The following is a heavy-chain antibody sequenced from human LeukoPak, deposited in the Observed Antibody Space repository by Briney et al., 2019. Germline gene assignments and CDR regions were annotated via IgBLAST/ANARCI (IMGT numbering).Heavy chain of an antibody. Sequence: PGRSLRLSCAASGFTFSSYAMHWVRQAPGKGLEWVAVISYDGSNKYYADSVKGRFTISRDNSKNTLYLQMTSLRPADTAVYYCARWSSDYVWGSYRHTSFDAFDIWGQGTMVTVSS. V-gene: IGHV3-30*04. J-gene: IGHJ3*02. CDR1: GFTFSSYA. D-gene: IGHD3-16*02. CDR3: ARWSSDYVWGSYRHTSFDAFDI. CDR2: ISYDGSNK.